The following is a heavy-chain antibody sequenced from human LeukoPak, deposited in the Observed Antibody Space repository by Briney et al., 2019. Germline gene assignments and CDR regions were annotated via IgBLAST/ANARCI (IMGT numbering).Heavy chain of an antibody. CDR2: LHADGIER. D-gene: IGHD5-12*01. Sequence: GGSLRLSCAASGFTLSGYWMSWVRQAPGKGLEWVARLHADGIERYYEDPVKGRFTISRDNAKNSLHLQMYSLRLDDTAVYYCARGGYSFDYLGQGTLVTVSS. J-gene: IGHJ4*02. CDR1: GFTLSGYW. CDR3: ARGGYSFDY. V-gene: IGHV3-7*01.